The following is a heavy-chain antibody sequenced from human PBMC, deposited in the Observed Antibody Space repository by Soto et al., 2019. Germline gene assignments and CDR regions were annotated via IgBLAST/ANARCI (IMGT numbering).Heavy chain of an antibody. V-gene: IGHV3-7*01. CDR1: GLTFSSYW. CDR3: ARDNLISAAGTEDYSYYMDV. D-gene: IGHD6-13*01. Sequence: GGSLRLSCAASGLTFSSYWMSWVRQAPGKGLEWVANIKQDGSEKYYVDSVKGRFTISRDNAKNSLYLQMNSLRAEDTAVYYCARDNLISAAGTEDYSYYMDVWGKGTTVPVSS. CDR2: IKQDGSEK. J-gene: IGHJ6*03.